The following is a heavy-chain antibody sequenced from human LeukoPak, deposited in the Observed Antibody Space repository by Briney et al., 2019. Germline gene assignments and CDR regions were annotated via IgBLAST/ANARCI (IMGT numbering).Heavy chain of an antibody. J-gene: IGHJ3*02. V-gene: IGHV3-11*01. CDR2: ISSRVNANDI. Sequence: GGSLRLSCAASGFTFSDYYMSWIRQTPGKGPEWVSYISSRVNANDIKYADSVKGRFTISRDYAKNSVYLQMNSLRAEDTAVYYCAKFNLGPIRRPDAFDIWGQGTMVTVSS. CDR3: AKFNLGPIRRPDAFDI. D-gene: IGHD3/OR15-3a*01. CDR1: GFTFSDYY.